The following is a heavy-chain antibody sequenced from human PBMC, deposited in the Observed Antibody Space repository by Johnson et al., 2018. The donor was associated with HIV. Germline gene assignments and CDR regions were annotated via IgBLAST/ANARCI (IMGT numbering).Heavy chain of an antibody. V-gene: IGHV3-33*01. CDR1: GFTLSKHA. CDR3: ARDPAAAALRAFDI. CDR2: IWYDGINK. Sequence: QVQLVESGGRVVQPGRSLRLSCAASGFTLSKHAMHWVRQATGKGLAWVKVIWYDGINKHYADSVKGLFTISRDISNNTLFLQMNSRRAEDTAAYYCARDPAAAALRAFDIWGQGTMVTVSS. D-gene: IGHD6-13*01. J-gene: IGHJ3*02.